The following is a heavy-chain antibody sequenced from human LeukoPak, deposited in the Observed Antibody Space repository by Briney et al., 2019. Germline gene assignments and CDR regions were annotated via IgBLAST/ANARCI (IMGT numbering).Heavy chain of an antibody. CDR3: ARVVSSSSWYGYYYYMDV. J-gene: IGHJ6*03. V-gene: IGHV4-39*07. Sequence: SETLSLTCTVSGGSISSSSYYWGWIRQPPGKGLEWIGSIYYSGSTYYNPSLKSRVTISVDTSKNQFSLKLSSVTAADTAVYYCARVVSSSSWYGYYYYMDVWGKGTTVTVSS. D-gene: IGHD6-13*01. CDR2: IYYSGST. CDR1: GGSISSSSYY.